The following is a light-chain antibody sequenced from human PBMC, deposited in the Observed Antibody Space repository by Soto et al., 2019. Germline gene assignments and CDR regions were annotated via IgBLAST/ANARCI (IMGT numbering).Light chain of an antibody. CDR3: QQVKHIPLN. Sequence: IQMTQSPSSVSASIGDRVTLTCRASQDVRTWLAWYQQKPGRAPKLLIHAASRLQSGVPSRFSGSGSGTDFTLTISNLQPEDLGTYYCQQVKHIPLNFGTGTKVDIX. V-gene: IGKV1-12*01. CDR1: QDVRTW. J-gene: IGKJ3*01. CDR2: AAS.